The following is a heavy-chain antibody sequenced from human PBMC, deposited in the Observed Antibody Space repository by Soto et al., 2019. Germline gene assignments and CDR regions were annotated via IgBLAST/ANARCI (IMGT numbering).Heavy chain of an antibody. CDR1: GFTFSSYA. CDR3: AKSVSPSGGARDY. J-gene: IGHJ4*02. D-gene: IGHD2-15*01. V-gene: IGHV3-23*01. Sequence: EVQLLESGGGLVQPGGSLRLSCAASGFTFSSYAMSWVRQDPGKGLEWVSGISGNGYSIYYAASVKGRFTISRDNSKNTLFLQMNSLRAEDTAVYYCAKSVSPSGGARDYWGQGTLVTVSS. CDR2: ISGNGYSI.